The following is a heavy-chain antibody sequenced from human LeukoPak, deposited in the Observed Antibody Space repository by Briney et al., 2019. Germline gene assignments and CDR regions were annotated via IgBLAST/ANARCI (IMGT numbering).Heavy chain of an antibody. CDR2: IYPGDSDT. J-gene: IGHJ6*02. Sequence: GESLKISCKGSGYSFTSYWIGWVRQMPGKGLEWMGIIYPGDSDTRYSPSFQGQVTISANKSISTAYLQWSSLKASDTAMYYCARLGFYYYYGMDVWGQGTTVTVSS. V-gene: IGHV5-51*01. CDR1: GYSFTSYW. D-gene: IGHD7-27*01. CDR3: ARLGFYYYYGMDV.